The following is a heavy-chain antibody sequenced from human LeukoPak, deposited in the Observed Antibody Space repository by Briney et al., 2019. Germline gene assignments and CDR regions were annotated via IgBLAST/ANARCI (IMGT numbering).Heavy chain of an antibody. CDR1: GGTFSSYA. CDR2: INPSGGST. CDR3: ARDYTMGSAPFDY. Sequence: ASVKVSCKASGGTFSSYAISWVRQAPGQGLEWMGIINPSGGSTSYAQKFQGRVTMTRDTSTSTVHMELSSLRSEDTAVYYCARDYTMGSAPFDYWGQGTLVTVSS. J-gene: IGHJ4*02. D-gene: IGHD3-10*01. V-gene: IGHV1-46*01.